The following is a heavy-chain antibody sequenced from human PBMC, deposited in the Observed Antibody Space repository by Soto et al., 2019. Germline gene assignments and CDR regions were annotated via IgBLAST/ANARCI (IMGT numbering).Heavy chain of an antibody. CDR2: ISGSGGST. CDR1: GFTFSSYA. J-gene: IGHJ6*02. Sequence: GGSLRLSCAASGFTFSSYAMSWVRQAPGKGLEWVSAISGSGGSTYYADSVKGRFTISRDNSKNTLYLQMNSLRAEDTAVYYCAKDDYSRGWPDYYYYGMDFWGQGTTVTVS. CDR3: AKDDYSRGWPDYYYYGMDF. D-gene: IGHD6-19*01. V-gene: IGHV3-23*01.